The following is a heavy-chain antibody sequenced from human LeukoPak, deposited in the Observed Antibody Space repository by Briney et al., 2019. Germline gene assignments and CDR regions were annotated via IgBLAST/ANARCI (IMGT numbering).Heavy chain of an antibody. V-gene: IGHV3-7*03. CDR1: GFTFSRHW. Sequence: GGSLRLPCAASGFTFSRHWMYWVRQAPGKGLEWVANIKQDGSAKPYVDSVEGRFTISRDNAKNSLFLQMNSLRAEDTAVYYCARDNGWSADFWGQGTLVTVSS. CDR3: ARDNGWSADF. J-gene: IGHJ4*02. D-gene: IGHD2-15*01. CDR2: IKQDGSAK.